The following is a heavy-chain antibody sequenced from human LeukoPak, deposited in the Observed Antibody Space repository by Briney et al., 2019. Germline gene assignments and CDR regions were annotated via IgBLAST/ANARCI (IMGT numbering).Heavy chain of an antibody. Sequence: GGSLRLSCAASGFTFSSYSMNWVRQAPGKGLEWVSSISSSSSYIYYADSVKGPFTISRDNAKNSLYLQMNSLRAEDTAVYYCARDMKPAAGRGFDYWGQGTLVTVSS. CDR3: ARDMKPAAGRGFDY. V-gene: IGHV3-21*01. CDR2: ISSSSSYI. J-gene: IGHJ4*02. D-gene: IGHD6-13*01. CDR1: GFTFSSYS.